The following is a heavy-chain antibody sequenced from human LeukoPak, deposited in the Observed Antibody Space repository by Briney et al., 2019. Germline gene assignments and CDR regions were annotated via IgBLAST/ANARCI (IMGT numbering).Heavy chain of an antibody. V-gene: IGHV3-33*01. Sequence: PGTSLRLSCAGSGFTFSTYVMHWVRQVPGKGLEWVARISHDGNNKFYADSVKGRLTNSRENSKNTLSLEMYSLRAEDTAMYYCARERDCMLYDYWGQGTLVTVSS. CDR3: ARERDCMLYDY. J-gene: IGHJ4*02. D-gene: IGHD2-8*01. CDR2: ISHDGNNK. CDR1: GFTFSTYV.